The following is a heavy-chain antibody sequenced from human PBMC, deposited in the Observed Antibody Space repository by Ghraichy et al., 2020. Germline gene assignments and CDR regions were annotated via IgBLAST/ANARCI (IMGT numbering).Heavy chain of an antibody. D-gene: IGHD5-24*01. CDR3: AMGQKMAS. J-gene: IGHJ4*02. CDR2: INADGSAN. CDR1: GFTFSSFW. V-gene: IGHV3-7*03. Sequence: GGSLRLPCAASGFTFSSFWMTWIRQAPGKGLEWVANINADGSANNSVDSVKGRFSISRDNAKNSLFLQMNSLRAEDSAIYYCAMGQKMASRGQGILVSVSS.